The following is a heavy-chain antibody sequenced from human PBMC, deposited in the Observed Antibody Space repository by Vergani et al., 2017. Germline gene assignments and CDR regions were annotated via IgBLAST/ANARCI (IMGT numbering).Heavy chain of an antibody. V-gene: IGHV4-59*01. J-gene: IGHJ4*02. CDR3: ARGAAEGYFDY. CDR1: GGSISSYY. CDR2: IYYSGST. D-gene: IGHD6-25*01. Sequence: QVQLQESGPGLVKPSETLSLTCTVSGGSISSYYWSWIRQPPGKGLEWIGYIYYSGSTNYNPSLKSRVTISVDTSKNQFSLKLRSVTAADTAVYYCARGAAEGYFDYWGQGTLVTVSS.